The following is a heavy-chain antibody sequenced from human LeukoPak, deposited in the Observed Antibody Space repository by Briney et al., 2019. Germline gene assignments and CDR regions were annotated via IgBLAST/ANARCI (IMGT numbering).Heavy chain of an antibody. CDR1: GYTFTGYY. CDR2: IIPIFGTA. CDR3: ARSREQQLVRDYFDY. Sequence: SVKVSCKASGYTFTGYYMHWVRQAPGQGLEWMGRIIPIFGTANYAQKFQGRVTITTDESTSTAYMELSSLRSEDTAVYYCARSREQQLVRDYFDYWGQGTLVTVSS. D-gene: IGHD6-13*01. V-gene: IGHV1-69*05. J-gene: IGHJ4*02.